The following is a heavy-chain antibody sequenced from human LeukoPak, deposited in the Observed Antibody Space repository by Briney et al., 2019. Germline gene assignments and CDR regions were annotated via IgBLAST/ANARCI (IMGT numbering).Heavy chain of an antibody. D-gene: IGHD2-15*01. V-gene: IGHV3-30*02. CDR1: GFTFSSYG. CDR2: IRYDGSNK. Sequence: GGSLRLSCAASGFTFSSYGMHWVRQAPGKGLEWVAFIRYDGSNKYYADSVKGRFTISRDNSKNTLYLQMNSLRAEDTAVYYCAKNGDRGAYCSGGSCYPYYYYYMDVWGKGTTVTISS. J-gene: IGHJ6*03. CDR3: AKNGDRGAYCSGGSCYPYYYYYMDV.